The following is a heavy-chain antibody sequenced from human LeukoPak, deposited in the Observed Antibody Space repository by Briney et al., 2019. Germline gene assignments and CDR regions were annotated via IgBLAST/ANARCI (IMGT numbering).Heavy chain of an antibody. CDR2: IYYSGST. V-gene: IGHV4-39*01. CDR1: GGSISSGSYY. D-gene: IGHD6-13*01. J-gene: IGHJ4*02. CDR3: AREVAASSWSY. Sequence: SETLSLTCTVSGGSISSGSYYWGWIRQPPGKGLEWVGSIYYSGSTYYNPSLKSRVTISVDTSKKQFSLKLNSVTAADTAVYYLAREVAASSWSYWGQGTLVTVSS.